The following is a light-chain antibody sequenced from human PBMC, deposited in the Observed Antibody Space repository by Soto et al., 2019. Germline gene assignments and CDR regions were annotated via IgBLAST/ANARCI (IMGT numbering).Light chain of an antibody. CDR1: QSVSSN. CDR3: QQYNNWPLFT. CDR2: GAS. J-gene: IGKJ3*01. Sequence: EVVMTQSPATLSVSPGERATLSCRASQSVSSNLAWYQLRPGQAPRLLIYGASTRATGIPARFSGSGSGTEFTLTISSLQSEDFALYYCQQYNNWPLFTFGPGTRVYIK. V-gene: IGKV3-15*01.